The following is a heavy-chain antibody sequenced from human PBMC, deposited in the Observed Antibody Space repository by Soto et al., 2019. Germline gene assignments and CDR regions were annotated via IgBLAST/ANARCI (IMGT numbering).Heavy chain of an antibody. D-gene: IGHD3-10*01. CDR1: GFHFSSYW. Sequence: GGSLSLSCAASGFHFSSYWMHWVRQAPGKGLVWVSRINSDGSSTSYADSVKGRFTISRDNAKNTLYLQMNSLRAEDTAVYYCARDLADLTMVRGVISRLGYWGQGTLVTVSS. J-gene: IGHJ4*02. V-gene: IGHV3-74*01. CDR3: ARDLADLTMVRGVISRLGY. CDR2: INSDGSST.